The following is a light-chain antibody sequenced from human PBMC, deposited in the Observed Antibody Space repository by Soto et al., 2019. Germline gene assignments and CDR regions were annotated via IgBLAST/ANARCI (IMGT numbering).Light chain of an antibody. CDR3: QQYDNLPRVT. V-gene: IGKV1-33*01. J-gene: IGKJ3*01. CDR2: DAS. CDR1: QAISTY. Sequence: DIQMTQSPSSLSASVGDRVTITCQASQAISTYLNWYQQKPGKAPKLLIYDASNLETGVPSRFSGSGSGTDFTFTISSLQPEDIATYYCQQYDNLPRVTFGPGTKVDIK.